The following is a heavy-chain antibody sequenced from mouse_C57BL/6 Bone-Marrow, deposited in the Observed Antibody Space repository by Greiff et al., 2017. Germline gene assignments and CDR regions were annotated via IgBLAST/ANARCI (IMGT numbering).Heavy chain of an antibody. Sequence: QVQLKESGPGLVQPSQSLSITCTVSGFSLTSYGVHWVRQSPGKGLEWLGVIWRGGSTDYNAAFISRLSISKDNSKSQVFFKMNSLQADDTAIYYCARNGMGGYYVDYWGQGTTLTVSS. CDR2: IWRGGST. J-gene: IGHJ2*01. CDR1: GFSLTSYG. V-gene: IGHV2-2*01. CDR3: ARNGMGGYYVDY.